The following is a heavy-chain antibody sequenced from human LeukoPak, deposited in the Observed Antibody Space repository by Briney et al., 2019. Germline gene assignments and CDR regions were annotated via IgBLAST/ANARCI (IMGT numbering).Heavy chain of an antibody. Sequence: PGGSLRLSCAASGFTFSSYWMHWVRQVPGKGLVWVSRISGDGSTTTDADSVEDRFTISRDNAKNTLYLQMNSLRAGDTAVYYCARMGAPRSFDIWGQGTMVTVSS. CDR1: GFTFSSYW. V-gene: IGHV3-74*01. CDR2: ISGDGSTT. J-gene: IGHJ3*02. D-gene: IGHD1-26*01. CDR3: ARMGAPRSFDI.